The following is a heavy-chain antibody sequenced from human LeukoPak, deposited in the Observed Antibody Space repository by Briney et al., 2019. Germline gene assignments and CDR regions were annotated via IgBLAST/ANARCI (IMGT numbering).Heavy chain of an antibody. V-gene: IGHV4-59*01. CDR2: IYYSGST. CDR3: ARVSAYGSGSYPFDY. CDR1: GGSISSYY. J-gene: IGHJ4*02. Sequence: SETLSLTCTVSGGSISSYYWSWIRQPPAKGLEWIGYIYYSGSTNYNPSLKSRVTISVDTSKNQFSLKLSSVTAADTAVYYCARVSAYGSGSYPFDYWGQGTLVTVSS. D-gene: IGHD3-10*01.